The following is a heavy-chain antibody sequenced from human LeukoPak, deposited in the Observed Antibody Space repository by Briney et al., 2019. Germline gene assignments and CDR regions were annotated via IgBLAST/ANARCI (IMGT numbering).Heavy chain of an antibody. CDR3: AKGIWSGYYISWFDP. CDR2: IIPIFGTA. CDR1: GGTFSSYA. D-gene: IGHD3-3*01. Sequence: SVKVSCKASGGTFSSYAISWVRQAPGQGLEWMGGIIPIFGTANYAQKFQGRVTITADESTSTAYMELSSLRSEDTAVYYCAKGIWSGYYISWFDPWGQGTLVTVSS. V-gene: IGHV1-69*01. J-gene: IGHJ5*02.